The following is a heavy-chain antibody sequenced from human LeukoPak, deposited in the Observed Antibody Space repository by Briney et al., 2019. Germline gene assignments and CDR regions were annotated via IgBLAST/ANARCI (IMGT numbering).Heavy chain of an antibody. D-gene: IGHD1-26*01. CDR1: GYSISSGYY. CDR2: IHYSGSI. Sequence: SETLSLTCAVPGYSISSGYYWSWLRQPPGKALEWIGYIHYSGSINYNPSLKSRVTISVDTSKNQFSLKLSSVTAADEAVYYCARDNLRSGSIFDYWGQGTLVTVSS. J-gene: IGHJ4*02. V-gene: IGHV4-61*01. CDR3: ARDNLRSGSIFDY.